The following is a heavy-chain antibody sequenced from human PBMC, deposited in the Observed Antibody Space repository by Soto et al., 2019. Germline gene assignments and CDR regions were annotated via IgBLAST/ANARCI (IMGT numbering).Heavy chain of an antibody. CDR3: AKVSWVVVVQNDFDY. J-gene: IGHJ4*02. Sequence: EVQLVESGGGLVQPGGSLRLSCAASGFTFSSYAMSWVRQAPGKGLEWVSAISGSGGSTYYADSVKGRFTISRDNSKNTRDLQMNSLRAEDTAIYYCAKVSWVVVVQNDFDYWGQGTLVTVSS. CDR2: ISGSGGST. D-gene: IGHD3-22*01. CDR1: GFTFSSYA. V-gene: IGHV3-23*04.